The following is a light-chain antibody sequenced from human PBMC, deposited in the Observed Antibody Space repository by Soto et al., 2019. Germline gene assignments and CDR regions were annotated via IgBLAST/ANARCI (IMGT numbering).Light chain of an antibody. V-gene: IGLV2-8*01. CDR2: EVK. J-gene: IGLJ2*01. CDR1: SRDVGTYNY. Sequence: QSALTQPPSASGSPGQSVTISCTGTSRDVGTYNYVSWYQQHPGKTPKLIIFEVKKRPSGVPERFSGSKSGNTASLTVSGLQAEDEADYYCTSYAGSNLVVLGGGTQLTVL. CDR3: TSYAGSNLVV.